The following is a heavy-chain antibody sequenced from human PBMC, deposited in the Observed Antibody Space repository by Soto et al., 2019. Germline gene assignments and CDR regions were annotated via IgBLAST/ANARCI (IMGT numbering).Heavy chain of an antibody. CDR1: GFTFSSYA. V-gene: IGHV3-30-3*01. CDR3: ARDQASIVSLAVVRGVIFPDAFDI. D-gene: IGHD3-10*01. Sequence: GGSLRLSCAASGFTFSSYAMHWVRQAPGKGLEWVAVISYDGSNKYYADSVKGRFTISRDNSKNTLYLQMNSLRAEDTAVYYCARDQASIVSLAVVRGVIFPDAFDIWGQGTRVTVSS. J-gene: IGHJ3*02. CDR2: ISYDGSNK.